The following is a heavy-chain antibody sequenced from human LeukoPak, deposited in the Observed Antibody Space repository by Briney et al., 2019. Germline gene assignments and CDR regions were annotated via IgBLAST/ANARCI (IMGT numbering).Heavy chain of an antibody. D-gene: IGHD3-22*01. Sequence: SETLSLTCTVSGGSISSYYWSWIRQPPGKGLEWIGYIYYSGSTSYNPSLKSRVTISLDTSENQFSLKMTSVTAADTAIYYCARLSIGYYDSSGLAYWGQGTLVTVSS. CDR3: ARLSIGYYDSSGLAY. CDR1: GGSISSYY. CDR2: IYYSGST. J-gene: IGHJ4*02. V-gene: IGHV4-59*12.